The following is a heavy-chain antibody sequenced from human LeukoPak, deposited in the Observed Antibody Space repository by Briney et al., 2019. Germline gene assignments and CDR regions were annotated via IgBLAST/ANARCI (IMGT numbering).Heavy chain of an antibody. CDR2: VNSDGSYT. Sequence: GGSLRLSCAASGFTFNSYWMHWVRQAPGKGLVWVSRVNSDGSYTSFADSVKGRFTISRDNAKNTLCLQMNSLRAEDTAVYYCARHQPLDYWGPGTLVTVSS. J-gene: IGHJ4*02. CDR3: ARHQPLDY. V-gene: IGHV3-74*01. CDR1: GFTFNSYW.